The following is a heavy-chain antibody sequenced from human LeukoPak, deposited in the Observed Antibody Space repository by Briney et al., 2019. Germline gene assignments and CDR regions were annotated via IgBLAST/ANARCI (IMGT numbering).Heavy chain of an antibody. CDR3: ARAGVASIDY. V-gene: IGHV3-48*01. Sequence: GGSLRLSCAASGFTFSSYSMNWVRQAPGKGLEWVSYISSSSSTIYYADSVKGRFTISRDNAKNSLYLQTNSLRAEDTAVYYCARAGVASIDYWGQGTLVTVSS. J-gene: IGHJ4*02. CDR1: GFTFSSYS. CDR2: ISSSSSTI. D-gene: IGHD3-3*01.